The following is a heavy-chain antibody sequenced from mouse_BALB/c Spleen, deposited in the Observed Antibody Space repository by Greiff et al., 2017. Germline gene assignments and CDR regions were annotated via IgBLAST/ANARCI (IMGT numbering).Heavy chain of an antibody. Sequence: EVQLVESGGGLVQPGGSLKLSCAASGFTFSSYGMSWVRQTPDKRLELVATINSNGGSTYYPDSVKGRFTISRDNAKNTLYLQMSSLKSEDTAMYYRARGNGYEGFAYWGQGTLVTVSA. J-gene: IGHJ3*01. D-gene: IGHD1-2*01. CDR3: ARGNGYEGFAY. CDR1: GFTFSSYG. V-gene: IGHV5-6-3*01. CDR2: INSNGGST.